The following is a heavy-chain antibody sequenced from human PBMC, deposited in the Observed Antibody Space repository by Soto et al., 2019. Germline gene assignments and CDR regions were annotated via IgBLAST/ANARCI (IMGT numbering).Heavy chain of an antibody. CDR3: ARAKGPDIVVVPAASGDAFDI. D-gene: IGHD2-2*01. V-gene: IGHV3-33*01. J-gene: IGHJ3*02. Sequence: GGSLRLSCAASGFTFSSYGMHWVRQAPGKGLEWVAVIWYDGSNKYYADSVKGRFTISRDNSKNTLYLQMNSLRAEDTAVYYCARAKGPDIVVVPAASGDAFDIWGQGTMVTVSS. CDR2: IWYDGSNK. CDR1: GFTFSSYG.